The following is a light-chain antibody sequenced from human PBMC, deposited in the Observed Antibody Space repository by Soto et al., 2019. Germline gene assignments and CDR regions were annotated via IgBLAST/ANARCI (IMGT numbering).Light chain of an antibody. CDR2: DVS. CDR3: QQSYSTPSIT. Sequence: DIQMTQSPSTLSASVGDRVTITCRASQSISSWLAWYQQKPGKAPKFLIYDVSNLESGVPLRFSGSGSGTDFTLTISSLQPEDFATYYCQQSYSTPSITFGQGTRLEIK. V-gene: IGKV1-5*01. J-gene: IGKJ5*01. CDR1: QSISSW.